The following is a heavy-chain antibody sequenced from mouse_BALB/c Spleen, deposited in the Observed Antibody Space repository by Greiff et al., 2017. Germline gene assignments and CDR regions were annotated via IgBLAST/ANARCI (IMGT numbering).Heavy chain of an antibody. Sequence: QVQLQQSGAELAKPGASVKMSCKASGYTFTSYWMHWVKQRPGQGLEWIGYINPSTGYTEYNQKFKDKATLTADKSSSTAYMQLSSPTSEDSAVYYCARWGTGCAYWGQGTLVTVSA. CDR1: GYTFTSYW. CDR3: ARWGTGCAY. J-gene: IGHJ3*01. V-gene: IGHV1-7*01. CDR2: INPSTGYT.